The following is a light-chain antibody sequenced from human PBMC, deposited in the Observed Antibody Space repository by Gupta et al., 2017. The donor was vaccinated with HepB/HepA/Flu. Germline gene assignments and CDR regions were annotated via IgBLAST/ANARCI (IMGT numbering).Light chain of an antibody. V-gene: IGKV3-11*01. CDR3: QQRSSWPLT. Sequence: EIVLTQSPATLSLSPGEGATLSCRASQNVRGLLAWYQQRPGQAPRLLVYDTSNRATGIPARFSGSGSGTDFTLTISSLDPEDFAVYYCQQRSSWPLTFGGGTKVEIK. J-gene: IGKJ4*01. CDR2: DTS. CDR1: QNVRGL.